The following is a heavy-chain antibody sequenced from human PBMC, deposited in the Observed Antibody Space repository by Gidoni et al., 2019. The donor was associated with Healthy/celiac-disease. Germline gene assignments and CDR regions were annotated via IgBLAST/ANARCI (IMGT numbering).Heavy chain of an antibody. Sequence: QVQLVQSGAEVKKPGASVKVSCKASGYTFTSYAMHWVRQAPGQRLEWMGWINAGNGNTKYSQKFQGRVTITRDTSASTAYMELSSLRSEDTAVYYCARRGPRTVTTGTYGMDVWGQGTTVTVSS. CDR1: GYTFTSYA. D-gene: IGHD4-4*01. CDR3: ARRGPRTVTTGTYGMDV. J-gene: IGHJ6*02. CDR2: INAGNGNT. V-gene: IGHV1-3*01.